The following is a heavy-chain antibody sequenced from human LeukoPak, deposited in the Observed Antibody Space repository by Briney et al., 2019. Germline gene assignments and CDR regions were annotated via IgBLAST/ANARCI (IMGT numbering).Heavy chain of an antibody. CDR1: GYSISSGYY. CDR3: ARDAVSKAFDI. CDR2: IYHSGSA. V-gene: IGHV4-38-2*02. J-gene: IGHJ3*02. D-gene: IGHD1-14*01. Sequence: SSETLSLTCTVSGYSISSGYYWGWIRQPPGKGLEWVGSIYHSGSAYYNPSLKSRVAISVDTSKNQFSLNLSSVTAADTAVYYCARDAVSKAFDIWGQGTMVTVSS.